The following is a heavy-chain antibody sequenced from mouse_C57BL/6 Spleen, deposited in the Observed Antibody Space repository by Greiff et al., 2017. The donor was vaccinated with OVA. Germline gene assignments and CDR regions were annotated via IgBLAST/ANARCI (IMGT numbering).Heavy chain of an antibody. J-gene: IGHJ2*01. V-gene: IGHV1-76*01. CDR2: IYPGSGNT. CDR1: GYTFTDYY. CDR3: ARGGAYYSNGGDY. D-gene: IGHD2-5*01. Sequence: QVQLQQSGAELVRPGASVKLSCKASGYTFTDYYINWVKQRPGQGLEWIARIYPGSGNTYYNGKFKGKATLTAEKSSSTAYMQLSSLTSEDSAVYFCARGGAYYSNGGDYWGQGTTLTVSS.